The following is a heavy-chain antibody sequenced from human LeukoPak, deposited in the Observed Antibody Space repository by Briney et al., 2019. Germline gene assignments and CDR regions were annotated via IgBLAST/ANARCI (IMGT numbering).Heavy chain of an antibody. CDR2: IYSGGST. CDR1: GFTVSSNY. J-gene: IGHJ6*02. CDR3: LFGVHYYYGTDV. V-gene: IGHV3-66*01. D-gene: IGHD2-21*01. Sequence: GGSLRLSCAASGFTVSSNYMSWVRQAPGKGLEWVSVIYSGGSTYYADSVKGRFTISRDNSKNTLYLQMNSLRAEDTAVYYCLFGVHYYYGTDVWGQGTTVTVSS.